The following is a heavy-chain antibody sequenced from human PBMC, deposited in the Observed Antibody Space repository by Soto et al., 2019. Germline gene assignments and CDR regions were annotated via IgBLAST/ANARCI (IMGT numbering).Heavy chain of an antibody. CDR3: AKSLSAIPGDS. Sequence: GGSLRLSCAASGFIFSHAWINWVRQGPGKGPEWVANIKQDGSEIYYVDSVKGRFTISRDNAKSSLYLQMTSLRAEDTAVYHCAKSLSAIPGDSWGQGTLVTVSS. D-gene: IGHD2-2*01. J-gene: IGHJ4*02. V-gene: IGHV3-7*05. CDR2: IKQDGSEI. CDR1: GFIFSHAW.